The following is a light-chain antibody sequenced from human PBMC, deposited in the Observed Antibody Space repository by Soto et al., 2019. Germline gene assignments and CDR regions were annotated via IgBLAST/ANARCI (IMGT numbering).Light chain of an antibody. Sequence: QPVLTRPPSVSGAPGQRVTISCTGSSSNIGAGYDVHWYQQLPGTAPKLLIYGNSNRPSGVPDRFSGSKSGTSASLAITGLRAEDEADYYCQSYDSSLSGWVFGGGTQLTVL. CDR2: GNS. J-gene: IGLJ3*02. CDR3: QSYDSSLSGWV. V-gene: IGLV1-40*01. CDR1: SSNIGAGYD.